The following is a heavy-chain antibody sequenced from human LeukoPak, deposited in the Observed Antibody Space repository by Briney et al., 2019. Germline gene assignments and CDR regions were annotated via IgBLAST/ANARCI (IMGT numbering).Heavy chain of an antibody. V-gene: IGHV1-18*01. D-gene: IGHD3-22*01. J-gene: IGHJ4*02. CDR1: GYXFTSYG. Sequence: ASVKVSCKASGYXFTSYGISWVRQAPGQGLEWMGWISAYNGNTNYAQKLQGRVTMTTDTSTSTAYMELRSLRSDDTAVYYCARDLLVPYYYDSSGYYHYSYWGQGTQVTVSS. CDR3: ARDLLVPYYYDSSGYYHYSY. CDR2: ISAYNGNT.